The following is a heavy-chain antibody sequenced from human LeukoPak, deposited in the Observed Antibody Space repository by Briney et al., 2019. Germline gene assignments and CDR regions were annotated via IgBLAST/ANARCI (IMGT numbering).Heavy chain of an antibody. CDR1: GGSFSGYY. V-gene: IGHV4-34*01. CDR2: INHSGST. D-gene: IGHD2-15*01. CDR3: ATRGYCSGGSCYSYYYYYMDV. J-gene: IGHJ6*03. Sequence: PSETLSLTYAVYGGSFSGYYWSWIRQPPGKGLEWIGEINHSGSTNYNPSLKSRVTISVDTSKNQFSLKLSSVTAADTAVYYCATRGYCSGGSCYSYYYYYMDVWGKGTTVTISS.